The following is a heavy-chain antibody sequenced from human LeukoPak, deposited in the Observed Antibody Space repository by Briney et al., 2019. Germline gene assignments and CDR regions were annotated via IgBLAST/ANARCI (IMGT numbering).Heavy chain of an antibody. D-gene: IGHD3-3*01. CDR3: ARHKDFWSGLNWFDP. Sequence: PSETLSLTCTVSGGSISSYYWSWIRQPPGKGLEWIGYIYYSGSTNYNPSLMSRVTISVDTSKNQFSLRLSSVTAADTAVYYCARHKDFWSGLNWFDPWGQGTLVTVSS. CDR2: IYYSGST. J-gene: IGHJ5*02. V-gene: IGHV4-59*08. CDR1: GGSISSYY.